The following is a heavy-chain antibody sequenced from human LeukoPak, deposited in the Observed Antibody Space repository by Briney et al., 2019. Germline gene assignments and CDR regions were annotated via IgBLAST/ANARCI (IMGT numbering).Heavy chain of an antibody. CDR1: GGSISSYY. J-gene: IGHJ4*02. V-gene: IGHV4-4*07. CDR3: ARGPSSWRYYYFDY. D-gene: IGHD6-13*01. CDR2: IYTSGST. Sequence: SETLSLTCTVSGGSISSYYWSWIRQPAGKGLEWIGRIYTSGSTNYNPSLKSRVTMSVDTSKNQFPLKLSSVTAADTAVYYCARGPSSWRYYYFDYWGQGTLVTVSS.